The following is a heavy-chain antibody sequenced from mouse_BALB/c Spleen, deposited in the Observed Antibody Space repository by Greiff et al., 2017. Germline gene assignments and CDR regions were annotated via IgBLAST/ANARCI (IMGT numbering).Heavy chain of an antibody. V-gene: IGHV1S16*01. CDR1: GYTFTSYY. CDR3: TIGGIGSSYNWYFDV. CDR2: INPSNGGT. D-gene: IGHD1-1*01. Sequence: QVQLQQSGAELVKPGASVKLSCKASGYTFTSYYMYWVKQRPGQGLEWIGEINPSNGGTNFNEKFKSKATLTVDKSSSTAYMQLSSLTSEDSAVYYCTIGGIGSSYNWYFDVWGAGTTVTVSS. J-gene: IGHJ1*01.